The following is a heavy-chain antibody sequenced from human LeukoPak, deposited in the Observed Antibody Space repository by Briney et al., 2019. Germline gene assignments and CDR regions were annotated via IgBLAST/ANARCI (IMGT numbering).Heavy chain of an antibody. Sequence: GGSLRLSCAASGFTFSSYGMHWVRQAPGKGLEWVAVISYDGSNKYYADSVKGRFTISRDNSKNTLYLQMNSLRAEGTAVYYCAKQAATDYYYGMDVWGKGTKVTVSS. V-gene: IGHV3-30*18. CDR1: GFTFSSYG. D-gene: IGHD2-15*01. CDR3: AKQAATDYYYGMDV. CDR2: ISYDGSNK. J-gene: IGHJ6*04.